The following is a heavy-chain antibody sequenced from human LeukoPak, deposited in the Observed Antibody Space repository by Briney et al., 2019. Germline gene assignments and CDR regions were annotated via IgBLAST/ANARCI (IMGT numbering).Heavy chain of an antibody. CDR3: ARDSSEDKRSSWYRLHDY. D-gene: IGHD6-13*01. Sequence: SETLSLTCTVSGGSISSYYWSWIRQPAGKGLEWIGRIYTSGSTNYNPSLKSRVTMSVDTSKNQFSLKLSSVTAADTAVYYCARDSSEDKRSSWYRLHDYWGQGTLVTVSS. CDR2: IYTSGST. V-gene: IGHV4-4*07. J-gene: IGHJ4*02. CDR1: GGSISSYY.